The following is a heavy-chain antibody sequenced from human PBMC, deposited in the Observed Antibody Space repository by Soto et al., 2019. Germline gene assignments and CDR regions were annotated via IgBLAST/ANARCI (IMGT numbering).Heavy chain of an antibody. Sequence: GGSLRLSCAASGFTFSTYAMAWVRQAPGKGLEWVSGVSASGLNTDYADPVKGRFYISRDNSKNTLYLQMNSLRAEDTAVYYCAKGYYYDSSGYLFDYWGQGTLVTVSS. J-gene: IGHJ4*02. CDR1: GFTFSTYA. CDR2: VSASGLNT. D-gene: IGHD3-22*01. V-gene: IGHV3-23*01. CDR3: AKGYYYDSSGYLFDY.